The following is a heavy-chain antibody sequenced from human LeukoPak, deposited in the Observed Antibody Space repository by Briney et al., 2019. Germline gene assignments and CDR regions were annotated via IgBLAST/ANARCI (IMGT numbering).Heavy chain of an antibody. Sequence: GGSLRLSCAASGFTFSNYWMTCVRQAPGKGLECVSDIKQDGSEKLYVNSVRGRVTISRDNAKMSLFLQMNSLRAEDTAVYYCARDNGVVHGVYYMDVWGKGTTVTVS. V-gene: IGHV3-7*01. CDR2: IKQDGSEK. CDR1: GFTFSNYW. J-gene: IGHJ6*03. CDR3: ARDNGVVHGVYYMDV. D-gene: IGHD3-3*01.